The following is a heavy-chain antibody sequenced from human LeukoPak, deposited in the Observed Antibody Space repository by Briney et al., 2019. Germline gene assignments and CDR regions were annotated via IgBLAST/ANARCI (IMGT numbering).Heavy chain of an antibody. CDR3: AKSWATIAYYYYGMDV. D-gene: IGHD5-12*01. Sequence: GGSLRLSCEASGFTFRSYGMHWVRQAPGKGLEWVAVISYDGSNEYYADSVKGRFTISRDNSKNTLYLQMNSLRAEDTAVYYCAKSWATIAYYYYGMDVWGQGTTVTVSS. CDR2: ISYDGSNE. CDR1: GFTFRSYG. J-gene: IGHJ6*02. V-gene: IGHV3-30*18.